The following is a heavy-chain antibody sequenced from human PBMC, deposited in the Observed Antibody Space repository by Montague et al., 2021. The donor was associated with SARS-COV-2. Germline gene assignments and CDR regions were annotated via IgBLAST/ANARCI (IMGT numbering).Heavy chain of an antibody. CDR1: GDAISEYTYK. CDR3: ARLALSGWPSYYMYGLDV. Sequence: SETLSLTCTVSGDAISEYTYKWGWIRQPPGKGWEFIASLSSSGRTHYNPSLQSRVTFSVDTSKYEISLKVTSVTAADTSVYYCARLALSGWPSYYMYGLDVWGQGTMITVSS. D-gene: IGHD2-2*02. V-gene: IGHV4-39*01. CDR2: LSSSGRT. J-gene: IGHJ6*01.